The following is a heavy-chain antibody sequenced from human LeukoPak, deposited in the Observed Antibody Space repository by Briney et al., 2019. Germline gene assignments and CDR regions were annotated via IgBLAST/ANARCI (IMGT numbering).Heavy chain of an antibody. CDR2: IYHSGST. CDR1: GGSISSGGYY. V-gene: IGHV4-30-2*01. D-gene: IGHD4-23*01. J-gene: IGHJ3*02. CDR3: ASPRGGNDAFDI. Sequence: SETLSLTCTVSGGSISSGGYYWSWIRQPPGKGLEWIGYIYHSGSTYYNPSLKSRVTISVDRSKNQFSLKLSSVTAADTAVYYCASPRGGNDAFDIWGQGTMVTVSS.